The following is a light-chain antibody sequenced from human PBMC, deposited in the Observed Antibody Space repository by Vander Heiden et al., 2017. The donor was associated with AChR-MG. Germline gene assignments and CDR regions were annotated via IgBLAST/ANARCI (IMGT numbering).Light chain of an antibody. J-gene: IGLJ2*01. CDR2: DVS. V-gene: IGLV2-11*01. CDR1: SSDVGGYNY. Sequence: QSALTQPRSVFGSPGQSVTISCTGTSSDVGGYNYVSWYQQHPGEAPKLMIYDVSKRPSGVPDRFSGSKSSNTASLTISGLQDEDEADYYCCSYAGSYTVFGGGTKLTVL. CDR3: CSYAGSYTV.